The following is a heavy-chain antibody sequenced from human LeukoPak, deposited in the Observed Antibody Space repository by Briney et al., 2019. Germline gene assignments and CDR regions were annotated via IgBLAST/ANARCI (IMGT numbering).Heavy chain of an antibody. J-gene: IGHJ5*02. D-gene: IGHD2-2*01. CDR3: ARDLCSSTSCRYNWFDP. Sequence: GGSLRLXCAASGFTFSTYSMSWVRQAPGKGLEWVANIKQDGSEKYYVDPVKGRFTISRDNAKNSLYLQMNRLRAEDTAVYYCARDLCSSTSCRYNWFDPWGQGTLVTVSS. CDR2: IKQDGSEK. CDR1: GFTFSTYS. V-gene: IGHV3-7*01.